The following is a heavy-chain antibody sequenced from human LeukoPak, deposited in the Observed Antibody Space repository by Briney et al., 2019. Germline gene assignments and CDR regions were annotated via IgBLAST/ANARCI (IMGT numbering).Heavy chain of an antibody. Sequence: SETLSLTCTVSGGSISVSTYYWGWIRQAPGMGLEWIGSIYYNGNTYYKPSLTSRVTMSVDTSRNQFSLILSSVTAADTAVYYCSCRRFDWYFDLWGRGTLVTVS. V-gene: IGHV4-39*07. CDR2: IYYNGNT. CDR3: SCRRFDWYFDL. D-gene: IGHD3-10*01. CDR1: GGSISVSTYY. J-gene: IGHJ2*01.